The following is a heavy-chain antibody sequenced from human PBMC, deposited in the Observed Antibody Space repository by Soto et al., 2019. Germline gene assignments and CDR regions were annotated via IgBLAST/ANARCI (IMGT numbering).Heavy chain of an antibody. D-gene: IGHD2-15*01. CDR3: TGVVAATRTYYYYYGMDV. Sequence: QVQLQESGPGLVKPSQTLSLTCTVSGGSISSGDYYWSWIRQPPGKGLEWIGYIYYSGSTYYNPSLKSRVTISVDTSKNQFSLKLSSVTAADTAVYYCTGVVAATRTYYYYYGMDVWGQGTTVTVSS. CDR2: IYYSGST. V-gene: IGHV4-30-4*01. CDR1: GGSISSGDYY. J-gene: IGHJ6*02.